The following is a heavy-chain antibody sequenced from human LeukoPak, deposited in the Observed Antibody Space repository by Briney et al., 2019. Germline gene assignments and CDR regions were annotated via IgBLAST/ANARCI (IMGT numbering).Heavy chain of an antibody. CDR2: INSDESST. CDR3: ARDYGRSRDYGMDV. V-gene: IGHV3-74*01. J-gene: IGHJ6*02. Sequence: GGSLRLSCAASGFTFSNYWMHWVRQAPGKGLVWVSRINSDESSTTYADSGKGRFTISRDNAKNTLYRQMNRLRAEDTAVYYCARDYGRSRDYGMDVWGQGTTVTVSS. D-gene: IGHD3-10*01. CDR1: GFTFSNYW.